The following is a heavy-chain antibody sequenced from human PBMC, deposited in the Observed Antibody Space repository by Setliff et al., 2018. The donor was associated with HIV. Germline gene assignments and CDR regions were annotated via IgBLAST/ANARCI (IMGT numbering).Heavy chain of an antibody. Sequence: SETLSLTCTVSGGSITSGNYFWTWIRQPAGKGLEWIGSIYYSGSTNYNPSLKSRVTISVDTSKTQFSLKLSSVTAADTAVYYCATSGPAYYDILTGYLRNWFDPWGQGTLVTVSS. D-gene: IGHD3-9*01. J-gene: IGHJ5*02. V-gene: IGHV4-39*01. CDR3: ATSGPAYYDILTGYLRNWFDP. CDR1: GGSITSGNYF. CDR2: IYYSGST.